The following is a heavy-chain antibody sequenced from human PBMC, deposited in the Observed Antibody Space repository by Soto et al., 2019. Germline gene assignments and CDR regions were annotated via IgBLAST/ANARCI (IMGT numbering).Heavy chain of an antibody. Sequence: QVQLVESGGGVVQPGRSLRLSCAASGFTFSSYGMHWVRQAPGKGLEWVAVIWYDGSNKYYADSVKGRFTISRDNSKNPRYLQISSLRAEDTGVYYCARWGIAAGDYWGERTLVTVSS. J-gene: IGHJ4*02. CDR1: GFTFSSYG. V-gene: IGHV3-33*01. CDR3: ARWGIAAGDY. CDR2: IWYDGSNK. D-gene: IGHD6-13*01.